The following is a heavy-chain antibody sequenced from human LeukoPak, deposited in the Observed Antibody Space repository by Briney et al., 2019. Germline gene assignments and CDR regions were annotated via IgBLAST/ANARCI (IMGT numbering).Heavy chain of an antibody. J-gene: IGHJ4*02. CDR2: IPYDGSNK. CDR1: GFTFSTYG. V-gene: IGHV3-30*02. Sequence: GGSLRLSCAASGFTFSTYGMHWVRQAPGKGLEWVALIPYDGSNKYYADSVKGRFTIFRDNSKNTLYLQMNSLRTEDTAVYYCAKDYGLLWPDYWGQGTLVTVSS. CDR3: AKDYGLLWPDY. D-gene: IGHD2-21*01.